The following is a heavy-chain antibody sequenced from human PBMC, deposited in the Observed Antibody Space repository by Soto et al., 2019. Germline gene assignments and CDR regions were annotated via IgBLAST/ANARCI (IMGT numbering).Heavy chain of an antibody. CDR1: GYTFTGYY. CDR2: INPNSGGT. D-gene: IGHD3-22*01. CDR3: ARRKGDYYDSSGYHYYFDY. J-gene: IGHJ4*02. V-gene: IGHV1-2*02. Sequence: AAVKVSCKASGYTFTGYYMHWVRQAPGQGLEWMGWINPNSGGTKSAQKFQGRVTMTRDTSISTAYMELSRLRSDDTAVYYCARRKGDYYDSSGYHYYFDYWGQGTLVTVSS.